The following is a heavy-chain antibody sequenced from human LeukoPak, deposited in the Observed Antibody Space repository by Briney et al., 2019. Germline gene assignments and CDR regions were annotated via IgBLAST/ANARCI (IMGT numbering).Heavy chain of an antibody. V-gene: IGHV1-69*05. CDR3: ASAREPVECDY. CDR2: IIPIFGTA. Sequence: VASVKVSCKASGGTFSSYAISWVRQAPGQGLEWMGGIIPIFGTANYAQKFQGRVTMTTDTSTSTVYMELRSLRSDDTAVYYCASAREPVECDYWGQGTLVTVSS. CDR1: GGTFSSYA. D-gene: IGHD1-14*01. J-gene: IGHJ4*02.